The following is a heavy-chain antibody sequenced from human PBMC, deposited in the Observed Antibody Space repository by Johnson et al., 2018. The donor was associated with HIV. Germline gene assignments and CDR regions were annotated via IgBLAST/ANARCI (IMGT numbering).Heavy chain of an antibody. Sequence: MQLVESGGGVVQPGRSLRLSCAASGFTFSSYAMHWVRQAPGKGLEWVAVISYDGSNKYYADSVKGRFTISRDNAKNSLYLQMNSLRAEDTALYYCARAPGGSPRAAFDIWGQGTMVTVSS. V-gene: IGHV3-30-3*01. J-gene: IGHJ3*02. CDR3: ARAPGGSPRAAFDI. CDR2: ISYDGSNK. CDR1: GFTFSSYA. D-gene: IGHD2-15*01.